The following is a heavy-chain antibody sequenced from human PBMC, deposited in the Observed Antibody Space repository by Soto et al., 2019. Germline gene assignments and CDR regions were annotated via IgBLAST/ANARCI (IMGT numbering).Heavy chain of an antibody. Sequence: QVQLVQSGAEVKKPGASVKVSCKASGYTFTSYGISWVRQAPGQGLEWMGWISAYNGNTNYAQKLQGRVTMTTDTSTSTADMELRSLRSDDTAVYYCARLSRCFLLTGGDCLDYWGQGTLVTVSS. D-gene: IGHD2-21*02. CDR3: ARLSRCFLLTGGDCLDY. J-gene: IGHJ4*02. V-gene: IGHV1-18*04. CDR2: ISAYNGNT. CDR1: GYTFTSYG.